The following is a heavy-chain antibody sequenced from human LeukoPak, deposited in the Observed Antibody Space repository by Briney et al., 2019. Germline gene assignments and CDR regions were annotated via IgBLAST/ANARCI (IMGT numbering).Heavy chain of an antibody. CDR2: IDHSGST. V-gene: IGHV4-34*01. D-gene: IGHD4/OR15-4a*01. J-gene: IGHJ4*02. CDR3: ARGDDGPTHYFDY. CDR1: GGSFSGFY. Sequence: PSETLSLTCAVYGGSFSGFYWSWTRQPPGKGLEWIGEIDHSGSTTYNPSLKSRVTIAVDTSKNQFSLKLRSVTGADTAVYYCARGDDGPTHYFDYWGQGTLVSVSS.